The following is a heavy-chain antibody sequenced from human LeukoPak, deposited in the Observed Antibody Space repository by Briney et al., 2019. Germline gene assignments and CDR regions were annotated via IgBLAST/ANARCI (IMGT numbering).Heavy chain of an antibody. Sequence: GGSLRLSCAASGFTFDDYTMHWVRQAPGKGLEWVSLISWDGGSTYYADSVKGRFTISRDNSKNSLYLQMNSLRTEDTALYYCASVWGSYSSFDYWGQGTLVTVSS. D-gene: IGHD1-26*01. V-gene: IGHV3-43*01. CDR1: GFTFDDYT. CDR2: ISWDGGST. J-gene: IGHJ4*02. CDR3: ASVWGSYSSFDY.